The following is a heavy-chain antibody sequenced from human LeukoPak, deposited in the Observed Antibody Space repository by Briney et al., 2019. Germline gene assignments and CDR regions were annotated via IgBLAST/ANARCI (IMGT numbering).Heavy chain of an antibody. J-gene: IGHJ2*01. V-gene: IGHV1-24*01. D-gene: IGHD6-6*01. CDR3: AKDLTSGPWYFDL. CDR1: GYTLTELS. Sequence: ASVKVSCKVSGYTLTELSIHWVRQAPGKGLEWMGGFDPEDGETISAQKFQGRVTMTEDTSTHTVYMELSSLRSEDTAVHYCAKDLTSGPWYFDLWGRGTLVTVSS. CDR2: FDPEDGET.